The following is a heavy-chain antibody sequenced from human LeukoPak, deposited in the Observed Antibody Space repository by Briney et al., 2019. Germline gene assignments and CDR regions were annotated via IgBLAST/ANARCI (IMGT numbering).Heavy chain of an antibody. D-gene: IGHD2-15*01. J-gene: IGHJ5*02. CDR2: ISSSSSYI. CDR1: GFTFSSYS. Sequence: PGGSLRLSCAASGFTFSSYSMNWVRLAPGKGLEWVSSISSSSSYIYYADSVKGRFTISRDNAKNSLYLQMNSLRAEDTAVYYCVVVVVAAINWFDPWGQGTLVTVSS. V-gene: IGHV3-21*01. CDR3: VVVVVAAINWFDP.